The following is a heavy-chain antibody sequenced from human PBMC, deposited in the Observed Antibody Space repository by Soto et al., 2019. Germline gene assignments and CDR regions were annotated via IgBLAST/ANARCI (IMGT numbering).Heavy chain of an antibody. J-gene: IGHJ3*02. V-gene: IGHV4-30-2*01. CDR1: GGSISSGGYS. CDR2: IFHSGNT. CDR3: ARIDVDTARDTVIAFDI. Sequence: QLQLQESGSGLVKPSQTLSLTCAVSGGSISSGGYSWSWIRQPPGKGLEWIGYIFHSGNTYYNPSMNMRGTMSGDRSKNQFSLNLSSVTAADTAVYYCARIDVDTARDTVIAFDIWGQGTMVTVS. D-gene: IGHD5-18*01.